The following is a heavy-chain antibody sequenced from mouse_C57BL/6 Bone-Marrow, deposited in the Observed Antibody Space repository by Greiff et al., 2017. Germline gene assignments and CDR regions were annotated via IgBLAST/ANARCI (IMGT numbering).Heavy chain of an antibody. J-gene: IGHJ4*01. D-gene: IGHD2-3*01. Sequence: EVKLVESGPVLVKPGASVKMSCKASGYTFTDYYMNWVKQSHGKSLEWIGVINPYNGGTSYNQKFKGKATLTVDKSSSTAYMELNSLTSEDSAVYYCARDGISPYAMDYWGQGTSVTVSS. CDR2: INPYNGGT. CDR1: GYTFTDYY. CDR3: ARDGISPYAMDY. V-gene: IGHV1-19*01.